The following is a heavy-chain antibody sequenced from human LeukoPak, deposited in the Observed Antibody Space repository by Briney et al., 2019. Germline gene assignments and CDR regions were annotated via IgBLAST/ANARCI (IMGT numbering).Heavy chain of an antibody. CDR3: AAMVSPYYYYGMDV. CDR2: MNPNSGNT. J-gene: IGHJ6*02. CDR1: GYTFTSYD. D-gene: IGHD5-18*01. Sequence: GASVKVSRKASGYTFTSYDINWVRQAPGQGLEWMGWMNPNSGNTGYAQKFQGRVTMTRNTSISTAYMELSSLRSEDTAVYYCAAMVSPYYYYGMDVWGQGTTVTVSS. V-gene: IGHV1-8*01.